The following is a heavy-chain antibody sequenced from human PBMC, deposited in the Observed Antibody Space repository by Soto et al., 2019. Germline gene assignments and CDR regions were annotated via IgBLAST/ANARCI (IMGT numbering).Heavy chain of an antibody. D-gene: IGHD1-1*01. Sequence: QVQLVQSGAEVKKPGASVKVSCTASGYTFSDHDINWVRQASGQGPEWLGWMNPNSGDTGYAQNFQGRVTMTRDTSKRTAYMELSSLRSEDTAVYYCARVGGNWNDDYFDYWGQGTLVTVSS. CDR2: MNPNSGDT. CDR3: ARVGGNWNDDYFDY. J-gene: IGHJ4*02. V-gene: IGHV1-8*01. CDR1: GYTFSDHD.